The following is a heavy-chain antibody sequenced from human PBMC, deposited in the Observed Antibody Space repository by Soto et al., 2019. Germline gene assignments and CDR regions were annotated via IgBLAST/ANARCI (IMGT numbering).Heavy chain of an antibody. CDR1: GGSFSGYY. V-gene: IGHV4-34*01. Sequence: SETLSLTCAVYGGSFSGYYWTWIRQPPGTGLERIGEINHSGSTNYNPSLKSRVTISVDTSKNQFSLKLTSVTAADTAVYYCARDKISGLFDYWGQGTLVTVSS. CDR2: INHSGST. J-gene: IGHJ4*02. CDR3: ARDKISGLFDY.